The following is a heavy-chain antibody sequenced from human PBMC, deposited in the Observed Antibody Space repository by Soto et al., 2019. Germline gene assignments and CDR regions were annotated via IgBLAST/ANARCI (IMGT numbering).Heavy chain of an antibody. Sequence: SVKVSCKASGDTFRSYVVSWVRQAPGQGLEWMGGFIPLFDAAKYAQKFQGRVTMTEDTSTDTAYMELSSLRSEDTAVYYCATDQDYDSSGTWGQGTLVTVSS. CDR2: FIPLFDAA. D-gene: IGHD3-22*01. CDR1: GDTFRSYV. CDR3: ATDQDYDSSGT. V-gene: IGHV1-69*06. J-gene: IGHJ4*02.